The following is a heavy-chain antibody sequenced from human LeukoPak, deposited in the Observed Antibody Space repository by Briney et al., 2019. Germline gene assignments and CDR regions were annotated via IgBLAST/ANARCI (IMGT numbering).Heavy chain of an antibody. Sequence: PGRSLRLSCAASGFTFSSYAMHWVRQAPGKGLEWVAVISYDGTNEYSADSVKGRFTISRDNSKNTLYLQMNSLRVEDTAVYYCARNFYDSGSYYPPWYWGQGVLVTASS. D-gene: IGHD3-10*01. CDR2: ISYDGTNE. CDR3: ARNFYDSGSYYPPWY. J-gene: IGHJ4*02. V-gene: IGHV3-30*04. CDR1: GFTFSSYA.